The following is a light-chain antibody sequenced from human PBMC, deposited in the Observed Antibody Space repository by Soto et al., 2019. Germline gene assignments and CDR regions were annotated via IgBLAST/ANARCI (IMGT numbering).Light chain of an antibody. Sequence: EIVLTQSPGTLSLSPGERATLSCRASQSVSSSYLAWYQQNRGQAPRLLIYGASSRAPGIPDRFGGSGSGTSFPLTIKKLEPEDFAVYYCQQYGSSRWTFGQGTKVEIK. J-gene: IGKJ1*01. CDR3: QQYGSSRWT. CDR2: GAS. CDR1: QSVSSSY. V-gene: IGKV3-20*01.